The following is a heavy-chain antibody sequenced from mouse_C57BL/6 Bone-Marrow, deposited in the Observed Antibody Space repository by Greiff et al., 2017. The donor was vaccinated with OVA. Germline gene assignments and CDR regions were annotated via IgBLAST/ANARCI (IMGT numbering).Heavy chain of an antibody. CDR1: GFTFSDYG. V-gene: IGHV5-17*01. CDR2: ISSGSSTI. Sequence: DVHLVESGGGLVKPGGSLKLSCAASGFTFSDYGMHWVRQAPEKGLEWVAYISSGSSTIYYADTVKGRFTISRDNAKNTLFLQMTRLRSEDTAMDYCARGGYDPAWFAYWGQGTLVTVSA. CDR3: ARGGYDPAWFAY. D-gene: IGHD2-2*01. J-gene: IGHJ3*01.